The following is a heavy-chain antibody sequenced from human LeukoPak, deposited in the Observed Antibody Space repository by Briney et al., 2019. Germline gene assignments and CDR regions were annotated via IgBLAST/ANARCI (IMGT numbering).Heavy chain of an antibody. Sequence: GGSLRLSCAASGFTFSTYEMNWVRQAPGKGLEWVSSIRNFGETHYADSVRGRFIISRDNSQNTLYLQMYSLRAEDSALYYWANIPPVSSGDYAIRLDWGQGTLVTVSS. V-gene: IGHV3-23*01. CDR2: IRNFGET. CDR3: ANIPPVSSGDYAIRLD. J-gene: IGHJ4*02. CDR1: GFTFSTYE. D-gene: IGHD4-17*01.